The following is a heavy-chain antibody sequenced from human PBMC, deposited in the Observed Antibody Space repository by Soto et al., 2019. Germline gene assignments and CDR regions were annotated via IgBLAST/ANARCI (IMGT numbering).Heavy chain of an antibody. D-gene: IGHD2-21*01. J-gene: IGHJ4*02. V-gene: IGHV3-7*04. CDR3: ARDNSLLY. Sequence: EVQLVESGGGLVQPGGSLRLSCAASGFTFSGHWMNWVRQAPGKGLEWVANIGPDGSDQPYADSQKGRFTISRDNAKNSLYLQMNSLRAEDTAVYYCARDNSLLYWGQGTLVTVSS. CDR1: GFTFSGHW. CDR2: IGPDGSDQ.